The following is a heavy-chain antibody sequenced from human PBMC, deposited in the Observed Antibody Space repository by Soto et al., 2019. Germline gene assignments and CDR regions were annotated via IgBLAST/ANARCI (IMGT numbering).Heavy chain of an antibody. J-gene: IGHJ3*02. CDR1: GFTFSDYY. D-gene: IGHD3-22*01. Sequence: QVQLVESGGGLVKPGGSLRLSCAASGFTFSDYYMIWIRQAPGKGLEWISDITSSGGAIYYADSVKGRFTISRDNAKNSLYLQMNSLGAEDTAVYYCAREGNYYDSRNYTIELAFDIWGQGTMVTVSS. CDR2: ITSSGGAI. CDR3: AREGNYYDSRNYTIELAFDI. V-gene: IGHV3-11*01.